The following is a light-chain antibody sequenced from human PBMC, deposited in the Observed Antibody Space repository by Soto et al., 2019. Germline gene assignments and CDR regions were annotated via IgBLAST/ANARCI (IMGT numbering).Light chain of an antibody. V-gene: IGLV2-14*03. CDR1: SSDVGVYNF. CDR2: EVS. J-gene: IGLJ1*01. CDR3: SSYTPSSTVA. Sequence: QSVLAQPPSVFGSPGESITISCTGTSSDVGVYNFVSWCQQHPLKAPKLMIYEVSNRPSGVSKRFSGSKSGNTASLTISGLQPEDEADYYLSSYTPSSTVAFGKGTTVTV.